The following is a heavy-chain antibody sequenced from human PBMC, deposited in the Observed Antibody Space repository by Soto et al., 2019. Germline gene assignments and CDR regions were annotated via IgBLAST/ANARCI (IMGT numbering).Heavy chain of an antibody. CDR2: ISYDGSNK. D-gene: IGHD6-13*01. CDR3: AKEYGSSSLSPDFDY. Sequence: QVQLVESGGGVVQPGRSLRLSCAASGFTFSSYGMHWVRQAPGKGLEWVAVISYDGSNKYYGDSVKGRFTIFRDNSKNTLYLQMNSLRAEDTAVYYCAKEYGSSSLSPDFDYWGQGTLVTVSS. V-gene: IGHV3-30*18. CDR1: GFTFSSYG. J-gene: IGHJ4*02.